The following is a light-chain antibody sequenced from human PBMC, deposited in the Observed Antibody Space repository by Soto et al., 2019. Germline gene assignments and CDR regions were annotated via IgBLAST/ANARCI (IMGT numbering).Light chain of an antibody. Sequence: QSVLTQPPSVSATPGQKGTISCSGGPSNIGNNFVSWYQRLPGTAPRVIIYDDYERPSGIPDRFSGSKSGTSATLDITGLQTGDEADYYCATWDNLLSAGLFGGGTQLTVL. V-gene: IGLV1-51*01. J-gene: IGLJ2*01. CDR2: DDY. CDR1: PSNIGNNF. CDR3: ATWDNLLSAGL.